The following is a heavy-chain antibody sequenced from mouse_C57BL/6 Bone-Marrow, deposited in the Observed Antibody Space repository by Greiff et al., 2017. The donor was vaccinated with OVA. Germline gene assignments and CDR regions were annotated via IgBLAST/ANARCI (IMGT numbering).Heavy chain of an antibody. CDR2: ISSGGDYI. J-gene: IGHJ1*03. CDR1: GFTFSSYA. D-gene: IGHD1-1*01. CDR3: TRESTTVDWYFDV. V-gene: IGHV5-9-1*02. Sequence: DVMLAESGEGLVKPGGSLKLSCAASGFTFSSYAMSWVRQTPEKRLEWVAYISSGGDYIYYADTVKGRFTISRDNARNTLYLQMSSLKSEDTAMYYCTRESTTVDWYFDVWGTGTTVTVSS.